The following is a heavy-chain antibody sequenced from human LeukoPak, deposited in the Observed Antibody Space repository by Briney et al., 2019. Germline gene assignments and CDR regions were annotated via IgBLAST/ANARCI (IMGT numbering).Heavy chain of an antibody. CDR2: IYPGDSDT. CDR1: GSIFTSYW. V-gene: IGHV5-51*01. CDR3: ARQRYSDY. J-gene: IGHJ4*02. Sequence: GASLQISCKGSGSIFTSYWIGWVRQPPGKGLEWMGLIYPGDSDTRYGPSFQGQVTISADKSISTAYLQWSSLKASDTAIYYCARQRYSDYWGQGTLVTVSS. D-gene: IGHD5-12*01.